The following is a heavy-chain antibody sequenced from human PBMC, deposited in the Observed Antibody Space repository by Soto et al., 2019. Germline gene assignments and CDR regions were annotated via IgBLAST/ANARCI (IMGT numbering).Heavy chain of an antibody. CDR2: ISSTTNYV. V-gene: IGHV3-21*04. J-gene: IGHJ4*02. D-gene: IGHD3-10*01. CDR3: ARGSTDSYPGSRIFYF. Sequence: GGSLRLSCAASGFTFTRYSMNWVRQAPGKGLEWVSSISSTTNYVYYGDSMKGRFTISRDNAKNSLYLQMSSLRAEDSAVYYCARGSTDSYPGSRIFYFWGRGTLVTVSS. CDR1: GFTFTRYS.